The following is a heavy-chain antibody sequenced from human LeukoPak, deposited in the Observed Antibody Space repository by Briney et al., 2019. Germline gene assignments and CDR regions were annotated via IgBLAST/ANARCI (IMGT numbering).Heavy chain of an antibody. CDR1: GFTFSSYS. J-gene: IGHJ4*02. Sequence: PGGSLRLSCAASGFTFSSYSMNWVRQAPGKGLEWVSYISSSSSTIYYADSVKGRFTISRDNAKNSLYLQMNSLRAEDTAVYYCARDLGGSLDYWGQGTLVTVSS. D-gene: IGHD1-26*01. CDR3: ARDLGGSLDY. V-gene: IGHV3-48*01. CDR2: ISSSSSTI.